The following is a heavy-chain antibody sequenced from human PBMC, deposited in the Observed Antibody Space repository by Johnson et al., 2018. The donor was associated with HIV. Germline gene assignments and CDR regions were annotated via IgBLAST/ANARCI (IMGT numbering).Heavy chain of an antibody. CDR1: GFTFSSYA. CDR2: ISYGGSNK. J-gene: IGHJ3*02. Sequence: QVQLVESGGGVVQPGRSLRLSCAASGFTFSSYAMHWVRQAPGKGLEWVAVISYGGSNKYYADSVNGRFTISRDNSKNTLYLQMNSLRAEDTAVYYCARDRERYNWNLGAFDIWGQGTMVTVSS. V-gene: IGHV3-30*04. CDR3: ARDRERYNWNLGAFDI. D-gene: IGHD1-20*01.